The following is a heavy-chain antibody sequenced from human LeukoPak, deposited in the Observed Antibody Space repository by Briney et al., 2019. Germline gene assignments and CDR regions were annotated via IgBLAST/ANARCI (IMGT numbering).Heavy chain of an antibody. Sequence: GGSLRLSCAASGFTFSSYSMNWVRQAPGKGLEWVSSISSSSSYIYYADSVKGRFTISRDNSKNSLYLQMNSLRAEDTAAYYCARVSVEMATIRWGQGTLVTVSS. CDR3: ARVSVEMATIR. J-gene: IGHJ4*02. CDR1: GFTFSSYS. D-gene: IGHD5-24*01. V-gene: IGHV3-21*04. CDR2: ISSSSSYI.